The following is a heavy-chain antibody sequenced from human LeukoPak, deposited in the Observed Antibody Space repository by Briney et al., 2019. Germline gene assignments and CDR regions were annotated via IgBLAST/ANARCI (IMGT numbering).Heavy chain of an antibody. CDR1: GYTFTSYG. V-gene: IGHV1-18*01. Sequence: GASVKVSCKASGYTFTSYGISWVREAPGQGLEWMGWISAYNGNTNYAQKLQGRVTMTTDTSTSTAYMELRSLRSDDTAVYYCARDGDGPSSGYGSYWGQGTLVTVSS. CDR3: ARDGDGPSSGYGSY. J-gene: IGHJ4*02. CDR2: ISAYNGNT. D-gene: IGHD3-22*01.